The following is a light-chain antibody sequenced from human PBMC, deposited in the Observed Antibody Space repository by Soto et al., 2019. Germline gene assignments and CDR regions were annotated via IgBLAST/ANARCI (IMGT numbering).Light chain of an antibody. CDR2: EVT. CDR1: SSDIGGYKY. J-gene: IGLJ3*02. CDR3: CSYASSGIYWV. Sequence: QSALTQPPSASGSPGQSVTISCTGTSSDIGGYKYVSWYQQHPGKAPKLIIYEVTKRPSGVPGRFSGSKSGNTASLTVSGLLAEDEADYYCCSYASSGIYWVFGEGTKLTVL. V-gene: IGLV2-8*01.